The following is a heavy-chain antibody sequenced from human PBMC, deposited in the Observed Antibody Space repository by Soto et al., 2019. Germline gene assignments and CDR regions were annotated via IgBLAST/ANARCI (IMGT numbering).Heavy chain of an antibody. CDR3: ARESDYATRRYYYYGMDV. V-gene: IGHV3-48*02. Sequence: EVQLVESGGGLVQPGGSLRLSCAASGFTFSSYSMNWVRQAPGKGLEWVSYISSSSSTIYYADSVKGRFTISRDNAKNSLYLQMNSLRDEETAVYYCARESDYATRRYYYYGMDVWGQGTTVTVSS. D-gene: IGHD4-17*01. CDR1: GFTFSSYS. J-gene: IGHJ6*02. CDR2: ISSSSSTI.